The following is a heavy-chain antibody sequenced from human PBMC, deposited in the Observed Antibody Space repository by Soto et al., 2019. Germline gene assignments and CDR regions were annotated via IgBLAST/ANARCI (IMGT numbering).Heavy chain of an antibody. J-gene: IGHJ4*02. D-gene: IGHD3-10*01. CDR1: GGSISSDGYY. CDR2: IYYSGST. V-gene: IGHV4-31*03. Sequence: QVQLQEWGPGLVKPSQTLSLTCTVSGGSISSDGYYWSWIRQHPGKGLEWIGYIYYSGSTYYNPSLKSRVTISVDTSKNQFSLKLSSVTAADTAVYYCARDRSYYYGSGSVNYFDYWGQGTLVTVSS. CDR3: ARDRSYYYGSGSVNYFDY.